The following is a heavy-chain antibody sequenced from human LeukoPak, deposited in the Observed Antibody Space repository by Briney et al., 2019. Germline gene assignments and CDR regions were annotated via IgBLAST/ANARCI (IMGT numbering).Heavy chain of an antibody. CDR3: AREGGFGELLSLDI. J-gene: IGHJ3*02. Sequence: ASVKVSCKASGYTFTGYYLHWVRQAPGQGLEWMGWINPNSGGTNYAQKFQGRVTMTRDTSISTAYMELSRLRSDDTAVYYCAREGGFGELLSLDIWGQGTMVTVSS. D-gene: IGHD3-10*01. CDR2: INPNSGGT. CDR1: GYTFTGYY. V-gene: IGHV1-2*02.